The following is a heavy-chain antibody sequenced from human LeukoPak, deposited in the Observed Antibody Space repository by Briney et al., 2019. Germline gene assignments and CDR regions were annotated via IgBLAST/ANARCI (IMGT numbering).Heavy chain of an antibody. J-gene: IGHJ6*02. Sequence: GGSLRLSCAASGFTFSSYSMNWVRQAQGKGLEWVSYISSSSTYIYYADSVKGRFTISRDTAKNSLYLQMNSLRAEDTAVYYCARDLSGGSGMDVWGQGTTVTVSS. CDR1: GFTFSSYS. V-gene: IGHV3-21*01. D-gene: IGHD3-10*01. CDR2: ISSSSTYI. CDR3: ARDLSGGSGMDV.